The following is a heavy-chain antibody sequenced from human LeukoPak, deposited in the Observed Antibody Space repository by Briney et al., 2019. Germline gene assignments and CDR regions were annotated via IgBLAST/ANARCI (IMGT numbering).Heavy chain of an antibody. J-gene: IGHJ4*02. D-gene: IGHD1-1*01. Sequence: GGSLRLSCAASGFTFSNYAMHWVRQAPGKGLEWVAIIRKDGSKKDYADSGRGRFTISRDNSKNTLYLQMNSLRAEDTAVYYCARDWNFDYWGQGTLVTISS. CDR2: IRKDGSKK. CDR3: ARDWNFDY. CDR1: GFTFSNYA. V-gene: IGHV3-30*02.